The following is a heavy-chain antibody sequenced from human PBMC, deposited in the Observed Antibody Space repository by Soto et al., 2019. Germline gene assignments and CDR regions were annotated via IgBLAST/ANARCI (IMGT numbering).Heavy chain of an antibody. CDR3: AHRVLRTVFGLVTTTAIYFDF. Sequence: QITLNESGPTQVKPRQTLTLTCTFSGFSLTTSGVGVGWIRQSPGKAPEWLALIYWDDDKRYSPSLKSGLTITKDTSKNQVVPTMADLDPADTATYYCAHRVLRTVFGLVTTTAIYFDFWGQGTPVAVSS. J-gene: IGHJ4*02. CDR1: GFSLTTSGVG. V-gene: IGHV2-5*02. D-gene: IGHD3-3*01. CDR2: IYWDDDK.